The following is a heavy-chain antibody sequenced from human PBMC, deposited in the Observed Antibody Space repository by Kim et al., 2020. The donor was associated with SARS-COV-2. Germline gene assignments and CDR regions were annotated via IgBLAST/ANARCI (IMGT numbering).Heavy chain of an antibody. CDR3: AGDYYGSGSYPDY. V-gene: IGHV4-59*01. D-gene: IGHD3-10*01. Sequence: YTPSLKSRVTISVDTSKNQFSLKLSSVTAADTAVYYCAGDYYGSGSYPDYWGQGTLVTVSS. J-gene: IGHJ4*02.